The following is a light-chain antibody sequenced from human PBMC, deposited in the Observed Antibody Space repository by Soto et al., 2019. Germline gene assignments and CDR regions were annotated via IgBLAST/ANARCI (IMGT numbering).Light chain of an antibody. V-gene: IGLV1-40*01. Sequence: QSVLTQPPSVSGAPGQRVTISCTGSSSNIGAGYDVHWYQQLPGTAPKLLIYRNTNRPSGVPDRFSGSKSGTSASLAITGLKAEDDADYYCQSYDSSLSGSVFGGGTKLTVL. J-gene: IGLJ3*02. CDR3: QSYDSSLSGSV. CDR2: RNT. CDR1: SSNIGAGYD.